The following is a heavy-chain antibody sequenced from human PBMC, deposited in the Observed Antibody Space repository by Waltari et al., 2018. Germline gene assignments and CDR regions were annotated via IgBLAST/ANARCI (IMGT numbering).Heavy chain of an antibody. Sequence: QVQLVQSGAEVKKPGASVKVSCKASGYTFTGYYMHWVRQAPGQGLEWMGRINPNSGGTNYAQKFQGRVTMTRDTSISTAYMELSRLRSDDTAVYYCARDLYGSGSLSYFDYWGQGTLVTVSS. J-gene: IGHJ4*02. CDR3: ARDLYGSGSLSYFDY. D-gene: IGHD3-10*01. CDR1: GYTFTGYY. V-gene: IGHV1-2*06. CDR2: INPNSGGT.